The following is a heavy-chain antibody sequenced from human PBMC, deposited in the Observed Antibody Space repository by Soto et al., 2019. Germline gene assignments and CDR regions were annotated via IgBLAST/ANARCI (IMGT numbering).Heavy chain of an antibody. CDR3: TRPRYDDSGTPFDY. D-gene: IGHD3-22*01. CDR1: GFTFSSYW. Sequence: EVQLVESGGGLVQPGESLRLSCATYGFTFSSYWMHWVRQAPGKGLVWVSRINGDGSTTSYADSVKGRFTISRDNAKNTLYLRMNSLRAEDTAVYYCTRPRYDDSGTPFDYWGQGTLVTVSS. CDR2: INGDGSTT. V-gene: IGHV3-74*01. J-gene: IGHJ4*02.